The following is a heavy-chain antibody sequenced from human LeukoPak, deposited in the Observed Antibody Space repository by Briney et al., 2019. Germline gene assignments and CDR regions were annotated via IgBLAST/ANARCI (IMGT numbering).Heavy chain of an antibody. Sequence: GASVKVSCKASGYTFTSYGISWVRQAPGQGLGWMGWISAYNGNTNYAQKLQGRVPMTTDTSPSTAYMELRSLRSDDTAVYYCARGLFGCSSTSCYSSYFDYWGQGTLVTVSS. CDR3: ARGLFGCSSTSCYSSYFDY. D-gene: IGHD2-2*01. V-gene: IGHV1-18*01. CDR2: ISAYNGNT. CDR1: GYTFTSYG. J-gene: IGHJ4*02.